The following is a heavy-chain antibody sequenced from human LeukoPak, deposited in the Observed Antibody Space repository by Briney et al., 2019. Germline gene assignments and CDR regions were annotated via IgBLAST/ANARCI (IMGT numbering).Heavy chain of an antibody. D-gene: IGHD2-8*01. CDR1: GFPFSSYG. CDR3: AKDRCSNGIGCYYYYMDV. Sequence: GGSLRLSFAASGFPFSSYGMHWVRPAPGKGLEWVAYIQFVGRNQQYADSVKGRFSISRENSKNILYLQMNSLRAEDTAVYYCAKDRCSNGIGCYYYYMDVWGKGTTVTISS. J-gene: IGHJ6*03. V-gene: IGHV3-30*02. CDR2: IQFVGRNQ.